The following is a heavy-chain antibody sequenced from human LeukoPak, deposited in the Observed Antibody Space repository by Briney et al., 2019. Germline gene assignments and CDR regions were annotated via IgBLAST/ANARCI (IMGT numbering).Heavy chain of an antibody. J-gene: IGHJ4*02. V-gene: IGHV1-69*01. CDR2: IIPIFGTA. D-gene: IGHD3-10*01. CDR1: GGTFSSYA. CDR3: ARGVLRGVITPGY. Sequence: ASVKVSCKASGGTFSSYAISWVRQAPGQGLEWMGGIIPIFGTANYAQKFQGRVTITADESTSTAYMELSSLRSEDTAVYYCARGVLRGVITPGYWGQGTLVTVSS.